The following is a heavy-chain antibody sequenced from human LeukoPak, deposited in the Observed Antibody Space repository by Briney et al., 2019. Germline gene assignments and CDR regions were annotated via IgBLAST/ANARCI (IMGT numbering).Heavy chain of an antibody. CDR1: GFTFSSYV. CDR3: AKGTKLDIVIVPAAARFDY. CDR2: ISASGDST. Sequence: GGSLRLSCAASGFTFSSYVMSWVRQAPGKGLEWVSGISASGDSTYYADSVKGRFTISRDNSKNTLYLQMNSLRAEDTAVYYCAKGTKLDIVIVPAAARFDYWGQGTLVTVSS. D-gene: IGHD2-2*03. J-gene: IGHJ4*02. V-gene: IGHV3-23*01.